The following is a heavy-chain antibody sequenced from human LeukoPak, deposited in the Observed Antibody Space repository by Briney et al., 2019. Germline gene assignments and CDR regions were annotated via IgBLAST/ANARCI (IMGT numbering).Heavy chain of an antibody. D-gene: IGHD2-15*01. J-gene: IGHJ4*02. CDR2: IWYDASNK. V-gene: IGHV3-33*01. CDR1: GFTFSSFG. Sequence: HPGRSLTLSCAASGFTFSSFGMHWVRQAPGKGLEWVAVIWYDASNKYYADSVKGRFTISRDTTKNTLVLQMNSLRVEDTAVYYCVRDQEGYCSGGTCYLGFDSWGQGTLVTVSS. CDR3: VRDQEGYCSGGTCYLGFDS.